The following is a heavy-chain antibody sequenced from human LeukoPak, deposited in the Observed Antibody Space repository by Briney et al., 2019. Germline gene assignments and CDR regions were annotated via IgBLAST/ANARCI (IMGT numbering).Heavy chain of an antibody. D-gene: IGHD6-19*01. CDR3: ARRSYSSGWDYYYYAVDV. Sequence: PSETLSLTCTVSGGSIGSSSYYWGWIRQSPGKGLEWIGTIYYSGTTYYNPSLKSRVTISVDTSKNQFSLKLSSVTAADTAVYYCARRSYSSGWDYYYYAVDVWGQGTTVTVSS. CDR1: GGSIGSSSYY. J-gene: IGHJ6*02. V-gene: IGHV4-39*01. CDR2: IYYSGTT.